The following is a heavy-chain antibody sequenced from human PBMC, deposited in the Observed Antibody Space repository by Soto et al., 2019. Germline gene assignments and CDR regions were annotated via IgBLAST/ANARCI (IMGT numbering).Heavy chain of an antibody. Sequence: GESLKISCKGSGYSFTSYWIGWVRQMPGKGLEWMGIIYPGDSDTRYSPSFQGQVTISADKSISTAYLQWSSLKASDTAMYYCARINYDSSGYYSLNYYYYGLDVRGQGTTVTVSS. J-gene: IGHJ6*02. D-gene: IGHD3-22*01. CDR2: IYPGDSDT. CDR3: ARINYDSSGYYSLNYYYYGLDV. V-gene: IGHV5-51*01. CDR1: GYSFTSYW.